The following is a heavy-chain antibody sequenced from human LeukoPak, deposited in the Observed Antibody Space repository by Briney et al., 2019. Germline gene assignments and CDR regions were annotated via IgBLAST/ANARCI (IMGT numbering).Heavy chain of an antibody. J-gene: IGHJ3*02. CDR3: AKAHDYGDYVVFLYAFDI. V-gene: IGHV3-23*01. Sequence: PGGSLRLSCAASGFTFSSYAMSWVRQAPGKGLEWVSAISGSGGSTYYADSVKGRFTISRDNSKNTLYLQMNSLRAEDTAVYYCAKAHDYGDYVVFLYAFDIWGQGTMVTVSS. CDR1: GFTFSSYA. CDR2: ISGSGGST. D-gene: IGHD4-17*01.